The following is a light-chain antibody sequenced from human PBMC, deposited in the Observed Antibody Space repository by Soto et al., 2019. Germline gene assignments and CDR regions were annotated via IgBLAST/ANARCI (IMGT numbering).Light chain of an antibody. Sequence: IVLTQSPGTLSLSPGERATLSCRASQSVSSSYLAWYQKKPGQDPRILIYGASSRATGIPDRFSGSGSGTDFNLTISRLETEDFAVYDCQQLSSYPLTFGGGTKVDTK. J-gene: IGKJ4*01. CDR2: GAS. V-gene: IGKV3-20*01. CDR1: QSVSSSY. CDR3: QQLSSYPLT.